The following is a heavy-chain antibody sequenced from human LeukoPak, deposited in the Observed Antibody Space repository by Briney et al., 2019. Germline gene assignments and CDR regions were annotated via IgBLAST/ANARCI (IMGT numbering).Heavy chain of an antibody. CDR3: AKGYDFWSGYSVTAFDY. CDR1: GFTFSSYA. Sequence: GGSLRLSCAASGFTFSSYAMSWVRQAPGKRLEWVSAISGSGGSTYYADSVKGRFTISRDNSKNTLYLQMNSLRAEDTAVYYCAKGYDFWSGYSVTAFDYWGQGTLVTVSS. CDR2: ISGSGGST. D-gene: IGHD3-3*01. V-gene: IGHV3-23*01. J-gene: IGHJ4*02.